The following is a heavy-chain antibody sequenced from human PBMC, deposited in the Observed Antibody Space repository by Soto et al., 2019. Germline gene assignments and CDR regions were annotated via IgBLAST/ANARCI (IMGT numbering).Heavy chain of an antibody. V-gene: IGHV3-23*01. CDR3: ARGPPEGIAVAGTGLYNWFDP. Sequence: GSLRLSCAASGFTFSSYAMSWVRQAPGKVLEWVSAISGSGGSTYYADSVKGRFTISRDNSKNTLYLQMNSLRAEDTAVYYCARGPPEGIAVAGTGLYNWFDPWGQGTLVNVSS. J-gene: IGHJ5*02. CDR2: ISGSGGST. CDR1: GFTFSSYA. D-gene: IGHD6-19*01.